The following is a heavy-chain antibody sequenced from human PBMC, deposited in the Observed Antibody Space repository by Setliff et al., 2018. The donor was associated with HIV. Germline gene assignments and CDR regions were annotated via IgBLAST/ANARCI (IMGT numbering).Heavy chain of an antibody. J-gene: IGHJ4*02. CDR3: TRSYYY. Sequence: PGGSLRLSCAGSGFTFSDAWITWVRQAPGKGLEWLGRIKSEIDGETTDYAAPVKGRFTISRDDSKRMVYLQMNSLTSEDTAVYFCTRSYYYWGQGTLVTVSS. D-gene: IGHD3-10*01. V-gene: IGHV3-15*01. CDR2: IKSEIDGETT. CDR1: GFTFSDAW.